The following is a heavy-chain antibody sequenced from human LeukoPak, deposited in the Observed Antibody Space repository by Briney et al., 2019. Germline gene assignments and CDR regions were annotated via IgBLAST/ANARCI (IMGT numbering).Heavy chain of an antibody. J-gene: IGHJ4*02. CDR3: AKVKGSAAAKNYFDY. CDR1: GFTFSNYW. CDR2: IKTDGSEK. V-gene: IGHV3-7*03. D-gene: IGHD2-15*01. Sequence: GGSLRLSCEGSGFTFSNYWMGWVRQAPGKGLQWVANIKTDGSEKYYVDSVKGRFTISRDNAKNSLYLQMNSLRAEDTAVYYCAKVKGSAAAKNYFDYWGQGTLVTVSS.